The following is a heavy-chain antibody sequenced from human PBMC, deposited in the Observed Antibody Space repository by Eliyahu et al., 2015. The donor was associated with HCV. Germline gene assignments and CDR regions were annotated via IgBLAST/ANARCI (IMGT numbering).Heavy chain of an antibody. Sequence: QVQLVQSGPEVKRPGASVRVSCKTSGYTFSSSDINWVRQAPGQGLEWMGWMNPTTGNTGYGQRFQGRVTMTRTTSMNTAYLELTGLTSEDTAVYYCVRDSSGASRADDPFDYWGQGTLVTVSS. CDR3: VRDSSGASRADDPFDY. CDR2: MNPTTGNT. V-gene: IGHV1-8*01. CDR1: GYTFSSSD. J-gene: IGHJ4*02. D-gene: IGHD3-10*01.